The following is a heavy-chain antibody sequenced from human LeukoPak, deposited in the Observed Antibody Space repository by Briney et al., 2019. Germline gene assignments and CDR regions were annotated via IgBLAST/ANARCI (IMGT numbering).Heavy chain of an antibody. CDR3: AKDMGIQLWSEGFDY. V-gene: IGHV3-9*01. D-gene: IGHD5-18*01. CDR2: ISWNSGSI. J-gene: IGHJ4*02. CDR1: GFTFDDYA. Sequence: GGSLRLSCAASGFTFDDYAMHWVRQAPGKGLEWVSGISWNSGSIGYADSVKGRFTISRDSDKKSLYMQMYSLRAEDTALYYCAKDMGIQLWSEGFDYWGQGTLVTVSS.